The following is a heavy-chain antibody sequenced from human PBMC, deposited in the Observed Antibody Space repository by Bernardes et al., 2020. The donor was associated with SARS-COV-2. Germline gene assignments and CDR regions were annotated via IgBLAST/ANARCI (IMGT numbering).Heavy chain of an antibody. CDR2: ITPFNGNT. D-gene: IGHD2-15*01. Sequence: KISCKASGYSFPYRYLHWVRQAPGQAPEWMGWITPFNGNTKYAQKLQDRVTITSDRSIDTAFMELISLTSEDTAIYYCASGFCSGGICYAGYGMDVWGHGTTVIVSS. CDR1: GYSFPYRY. V-gene: IGHV1-45*02. J-gene: IGHJ6*02. CDR3: ASGFCSGGICYAGYGMDV.